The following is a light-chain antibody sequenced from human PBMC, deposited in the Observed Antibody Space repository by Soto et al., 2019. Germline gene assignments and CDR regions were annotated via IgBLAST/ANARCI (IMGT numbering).Light chain of an antibody. CDR3: QQYNNWPGT. CDR1: QSVRTN. Sequence: EVMMTQFPATVSVTAWERVSLSCGASQSVRTNLAWYQQRPGQAPRLLIHYASTRASGVPARFSGSGTGTNFTLAIDSLQSEDCALYYCQQYNNWPGTFGQGTKVDIK. V-gene: IGKV3-15*01. CDR2: YAS. J-gene: IGKJ1*01.